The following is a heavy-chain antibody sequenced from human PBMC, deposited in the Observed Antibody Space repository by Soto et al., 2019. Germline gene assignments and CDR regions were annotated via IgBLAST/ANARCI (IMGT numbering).Heavy chain of an antibody. V-gene: IGHV3-23*01. CDR1: GFTFSSNA. D-gene: IGHD6-13*01. J-gene: IGHJ4*02. CDR2: ISGSGGST. CDR3: ATGLFLACSIAAAGFTFDY. Sequence: EVQLLESGGGLVQPGGSLRLSCAASGFTFSSNAMSLVRQAPGQGLEWVSAISGSGGSTDYADSVKRRFSISRDNSKNALYLQMNRLRAEDTAVYYCATGLFLACSIAAAGFTFDYLGQGTLVTVSS.